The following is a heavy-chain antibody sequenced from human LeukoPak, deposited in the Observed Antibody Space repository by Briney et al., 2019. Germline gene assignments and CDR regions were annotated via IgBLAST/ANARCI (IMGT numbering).Heavy chain of an antibody. CDR3: ARDRYYYDSSGYYRLDY. V-gene: IGHV4-34*01. CDR2: INHSGST. D-gene: IGHD3-22*01. CDR1: GGSFSGYY. J-gene: IGHJ4*02. Sequence: SETLSLTCAVYGGSFSGYYWSWIRQPPGKGLEWIGEINHSGSTNYNPSLKSRVTISVDTSKNQFSLKLSSVTAADTAVYYCARDRYYYDSSGYYRLDYWGQGTLVTVSS.